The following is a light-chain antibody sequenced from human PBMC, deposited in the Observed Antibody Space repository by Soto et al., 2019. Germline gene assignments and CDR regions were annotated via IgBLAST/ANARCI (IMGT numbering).Light chain of an antibody. J-gene: IGKJ5*01. CDR2: DAS. V-gene: IGKV3-15*01. CDR3: QQYIRRPLS. Sequence: EILMTQSPATLSLSPGEGVTVSCRAAQDVTNSVAWYQQKSGQAPRLLIYDASARASGVSARCSGSGSGTDFTLTISGLQSEDSAVYFCQQYIRRPLSFGQGTRLEIK. CDR1: QDVTNS.